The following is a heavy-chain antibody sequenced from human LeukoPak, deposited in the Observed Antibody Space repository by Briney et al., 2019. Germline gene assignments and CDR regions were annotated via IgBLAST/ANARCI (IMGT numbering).Heavy chain of an antibody. CDR2: ISGSGGST. CDR3: AKHPLIAAASGWFDP. J-gene: IGHJ5*02. D-gene: IGHD6-6*01. V-gene: IGHV3-23*01. Sequence: PGGSLRPSCAASGFTFSSYATSWVRQAPGKGLEWVSAISGSGGSTYYADSVKGRFTISRDNSKNTLYLQMNSLRAEDTAVYYCAKHPLIAAASGWFDPWGQGTLVTVSS. CDR1: GFTFSSYA.